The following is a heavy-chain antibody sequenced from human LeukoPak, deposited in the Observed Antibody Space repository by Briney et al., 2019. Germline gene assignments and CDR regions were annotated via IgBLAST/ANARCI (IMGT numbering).Heavy chain of an antibody. CDR2: IYYSGST. V-gene: IGHV4-31*03. D-gene: IGHD3-10*01. CDR1: GFSISSGGYY. Sequence: PSQTLSLTCTVSGFSISSGGYYWSWIRQHPGKGLEWIGYIYYSGSTYYNPSLKSRVTISVDTSKNQFSLKLSSVTAADTAVYYCARDIPTSGSLDYWGQGTLVTVSS. J-gene: IGHJ4*02. CDR3: ARDIPTSGSLDY.